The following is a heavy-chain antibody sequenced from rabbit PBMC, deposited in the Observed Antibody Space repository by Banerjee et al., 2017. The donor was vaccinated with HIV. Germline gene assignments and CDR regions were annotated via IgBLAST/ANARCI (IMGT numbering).Heavy chain of an antibody. Sequence: EESGGDLVKPGASLTLTCTASGFSFSSSYYMCWVRQAPGKGLEWIACIYAGSSGSTYYASWAKGRFTISKTSSTTVTLQMTSLTAADTATYFCARGAGYAGYGYAPNLWGQGTLVTVS. CDR1: GFSFSSSYY. CDR2: IYAGSSGST. V-gene: IGHV1S40*01. CDR3: ARGAGYAGYGYAPNL. J-gene: IGHJ4*01. D-gene: IGHD6-1*01.